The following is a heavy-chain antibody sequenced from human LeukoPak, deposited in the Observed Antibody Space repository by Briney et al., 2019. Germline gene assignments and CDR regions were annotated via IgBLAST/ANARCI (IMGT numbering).Heavy chain of an antibody. CDR1: GHTLTDLS. CDR3: ATGGIYSLLDY. V-gene: IGHV1-24*01. J-gene: IGHJ4*02. D-gene: IGHD1-26*01. Sequence: ASVKVSCKVSGHTLTDLSTHWVRQAPGRGLEWMGGIDPEDGETIYAQKFQGRVTMTEDTSTDTAYMELSSLRSEDTAVYYCATGGIYSLLDYWGQGTLVTVS. CDR2: IDPEDGET.